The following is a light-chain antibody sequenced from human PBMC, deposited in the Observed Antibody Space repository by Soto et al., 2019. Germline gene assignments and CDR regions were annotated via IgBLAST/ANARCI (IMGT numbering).Light chain of an antibody. V-gene: IGLV1-40*01. CDR3: QSFDKYLSDVV. J-gene: IGLJ2*01. CDR1: SSDIGAGYR. Sequence: QSVLTQPPSVSGAPGERVTISCTGSSSDIGAGYRVRWYQQVPGTAPKLLIYDNTNRPSGVSVRFSGSKSGTSASLAISGLQAEDEADYSCQSFDKYLSDVVFGGGTKLTVL. CDR2: DNT.